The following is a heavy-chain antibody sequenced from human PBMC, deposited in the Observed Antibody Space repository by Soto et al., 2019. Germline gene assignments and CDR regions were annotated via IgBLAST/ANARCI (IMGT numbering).Heavy chain of an antibody. Sequence: GAAVKVSCKASGYTFTNYAMHWVRQAPGQRLEWMGWIIAGNGNTKYSQKFQGRVTITSDTSASTAYMELRSLRSADTAVYYCAREFYCSSTSCFDYWCQGTLVTVSS. D-gene: IGHD2-2*01. CDR3: AREFYCSSTSCFDY. J-gene: IGHJ4*02. CDR1: GYTFTNYA. CDR2: IIAGNGNT. V-gene: IGHV1-3*01.